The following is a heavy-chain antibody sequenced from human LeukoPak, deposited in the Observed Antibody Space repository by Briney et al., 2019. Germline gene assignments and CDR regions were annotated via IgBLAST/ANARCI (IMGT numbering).Heavy chain of an antibody. CDR1: GFTVSSSY. CDR3: ARVMYLGGFDP. Sequence: GGPLRLSCAASGFTVSSSYMSWVRQAPGEGLEWVSVIYSGGSTYYADSVKGRFTISRDNSKNTLYLQMNSLRAEDTAVYYCARVMYLGGFDPWGQGTLVTVSS. V-gene: IGHV3-53*01. CDR2: IYSGGST. D-gene: IGHD2-2*01. J-gene: IGHJ5*02.